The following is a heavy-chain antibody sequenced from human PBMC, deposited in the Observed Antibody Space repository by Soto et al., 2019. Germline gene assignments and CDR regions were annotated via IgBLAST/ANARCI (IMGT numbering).Heavy chain of an antibody. CDR2: INPSGGST. CDR3: ARVEMATRKGNAFDI. Sequence: QVQLVQSGAEVKKPGASVKVSCKASGYTFTSYYMYWVRQAPGQGLEWMGIINPSGGSTSYAQKFYGRFYIHKNTSTSTVYMEPSSLRSEDMAGYDCARVEMATRKGNAFDIGGQGTMVTVSS. J-gene: IGHJ3*02. V-gene: IGHV1-46*03. D-gene: IGHD5-12*01. CDR1: GYTFTSYY.